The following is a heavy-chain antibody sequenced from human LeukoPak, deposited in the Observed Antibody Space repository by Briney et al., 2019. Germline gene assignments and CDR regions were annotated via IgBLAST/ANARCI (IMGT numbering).Heavy chain of an antibody. Sequence: GGSLRLSCAASGFTFSSYAMHWVRQAPGKGLEWVAVISYDGSNKYYADSVKGRLTISRDNSKNTLYLQMNSLRAEDTAVYYCARDYPYSSSWYFDYWGQGTLVTVSS. CDR1: GFTFSSYA. D-gene: IGHD6-13*01. J-gene: IGHJ4*02. CDR3: ARDYPYSSSWYFDY. V-gene: IGHV3-30*04. CDR2: ISYDGSNK.